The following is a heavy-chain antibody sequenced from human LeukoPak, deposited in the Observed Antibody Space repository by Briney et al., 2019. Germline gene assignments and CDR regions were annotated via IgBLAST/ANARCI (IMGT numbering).Heavy chain of an antibody. V-gene: IGHV3-21*04. Sequence: PGGSLRLSCAASGFTFSSYSMNWVRQAPGKGLEWVSSISSSSSYIYYADSVKGRFTISRDNAKNSLYLQMNSLRAEDTALYYCAKDLFSYYGSGSPDYWGQGTLVTVSS. CDR1: GFTFSSYS. CDR3: AKDLFSYYGSGSPDY. D-gene: IGHD3-10*01. J-gene: IGHJ4*02. CDR2: ISSSSSYI.